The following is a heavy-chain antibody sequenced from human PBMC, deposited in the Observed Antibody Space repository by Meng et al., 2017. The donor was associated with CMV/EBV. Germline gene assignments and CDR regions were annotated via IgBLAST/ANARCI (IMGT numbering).Heavy chain of an antibody. V-gene: IGHV1-2*02. J-gene: IGHJ5*02. D-gene: IGHD1-26*01. CDR1: GYTFTGYY. CDR2: INPNSGGT. CDR3: ATSPGAITNWFDP. Sequence: ASVKVSCKASGYTFTGYYMHWVRQAPGQGLEWMGWINPNSGGTNYAQKFQGRVTMTRDTSISTAYMELSRLRSDDTAVYYCATSPGAITNWFDPWGQGTLVTVSS.